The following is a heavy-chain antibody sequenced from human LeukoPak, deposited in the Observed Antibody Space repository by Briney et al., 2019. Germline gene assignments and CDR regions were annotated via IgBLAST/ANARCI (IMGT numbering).Heavy chain of an antibody. Sequence: SETLSLTCTVAGGSISISSYDWGWIRQPPGKGLEWIGSIDYSGSTYYNPSLKSRLTISVDTSKNQFSLKLSSVPAADTAVYYCARRFMVRGVTDNWFDPWGQGTLVTVSS. J-gene: IGHJ5*02. CDR1: GGSISISSYD. V-gene: IGHV4-39*01. CDR2: IDYSGST. CDR3: ARRFMVRGVTDNWFDP. D-gene: IGHD3-10*01.